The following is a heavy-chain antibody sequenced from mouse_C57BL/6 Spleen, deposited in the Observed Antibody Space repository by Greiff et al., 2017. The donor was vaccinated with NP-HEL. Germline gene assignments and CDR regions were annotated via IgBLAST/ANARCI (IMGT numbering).Heavy chain of an antibody. V-gene: IGHV1-26*01. D-gene: IGHD1-1*01. J-gene: IGHJ2*01. CDR2: INPNNGGT. CDR1: GYTFTDYY. Sequence: VQLQQSGPELVKPGASVKISCKASGYTFTDYYMNWVKQSHGKSLEWIGDINPNNGGTSYNQKFKGKATLTVDKSSSTAYMELRSLTSEDSAVYYCARYGSLFDYWGQGTTLTVSS. CDR3: ARYGSLFDY.